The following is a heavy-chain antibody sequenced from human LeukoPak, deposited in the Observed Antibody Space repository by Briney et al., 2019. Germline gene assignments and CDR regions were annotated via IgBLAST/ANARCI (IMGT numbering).Heavy chain of an antibody. CDR2: LNAGNGNT. J-gene: IGHJ5*02. V-gene: IGHV1-3*01. Sequence: ASVKVSCKASGYTFTSYAMHWVRQAPGQRLEGMGWLNAGNGNTRYSQKFQDRVTITRDTSASTAYMELSSLRSEDTAVYYCVRGQTVTTGNWFDPWGQGTLVTVSS. CDR3: VRGQTVTTGNWFDP. D-gene: IGHD4-17*01. CDR1: GYTFTSYA.